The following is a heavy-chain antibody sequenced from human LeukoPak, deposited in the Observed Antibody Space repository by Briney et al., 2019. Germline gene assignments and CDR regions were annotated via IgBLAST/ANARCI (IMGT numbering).Heavy chain of an antibody. J-gene: IGHJ4*02. CDR1: GFTFSDHY. Sequence: GGSLRLSCAVSGFTFSDHYMDWVRQAPGKGLEWVANIKQDGSEKYYVDSVKGRFTISRDNAKNSLYLQMNSLRAEDTAVYYCARAGPYYDFDYWGQGTLVTVSS. CDR2: IKQDGSEK. V-gene: IGHV3-7*03. D-gene: IGHD1-26*01. CDR3: ARAGPYYDFDY.